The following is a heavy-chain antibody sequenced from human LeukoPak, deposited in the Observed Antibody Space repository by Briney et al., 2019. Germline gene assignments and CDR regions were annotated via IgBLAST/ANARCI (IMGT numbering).Heavy chain of an antibody. Sequence: GGSLRLFCAASGFTFSSYEMNWVRQAPGKGLEWVSYISSSGSTIYYADSVKGRFTISRDNAKNSLYLQMNSPRAEDTAVYYCARGNTGAIDYWGQGTLVTVSS. CDR3: ARGNTGAIDY. J-gene: IGHJ4*02. D-gene: IGHD3-10*01. CDR2: ISSSGSTI. CDR1: GFTFSSYE. V-gene: IGHV3-48*03.